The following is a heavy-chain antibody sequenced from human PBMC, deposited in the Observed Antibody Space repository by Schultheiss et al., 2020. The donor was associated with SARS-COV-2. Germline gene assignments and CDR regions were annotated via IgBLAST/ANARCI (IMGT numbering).Heavy chain of an antibody. Sequence: SVKVSCKASGYTFTSYGISWVRQAPGQGLEWMGRIIPILGIANYAQKFQGRVTITADKSTSTAYMELSSLRAEDTAVYFCARDAYSGSYGEGYWGQGTLVTVSS. V-gene: IGHV1-69*04. J-gene: IGHJ4*02. CDR1: GYTFTSYG. CDR3: ARDAYSGSYGEGY. CDR2: IIPILGIA. D-gene: IGHD1-26*01.